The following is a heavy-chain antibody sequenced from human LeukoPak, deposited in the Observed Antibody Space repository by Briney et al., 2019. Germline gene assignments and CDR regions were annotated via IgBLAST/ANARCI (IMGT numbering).Heavy chain of an antibody. V-gene: IGHV4-59*01. CDR1: GGSISSYY. Sequence: SETLSLTCTVSGGSISSYYWSWIRQSPGKGLEWIGYIYYTGSTNYNPSLKSRVTISVDTSNNRFSLKLTSVTAADTAVYYCARTPPNCDGGNCYSGVTFDHWGQGTLVTVSS. CDR2: IYYTGST. CDR3: ARTPPNCDGGNCYSGVTFDH. D-gene: IGHD2-15*01. J-gene: IGHJ4*02.